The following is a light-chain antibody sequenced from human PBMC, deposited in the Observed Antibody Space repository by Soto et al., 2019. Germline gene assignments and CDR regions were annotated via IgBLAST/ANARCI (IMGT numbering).Light chain of an antibody. CDR3: QHGWT. CDR1: QSISSW. CDR2: DAS. J-gene: IGKJ1*01. V-gene: IGKV1-5*01. Sequence: DIQMTQSPSTLSASVGDRVAITCRASQSISSWLAWYQQKPGKAPKLLIYDASSLESGVPSRFSGSGSGTEFTLTISSLQADDFATYYCQHGWTFGQGTKVDIK.